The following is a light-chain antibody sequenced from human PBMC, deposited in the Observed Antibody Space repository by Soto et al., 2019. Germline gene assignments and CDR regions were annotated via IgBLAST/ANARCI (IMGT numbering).Light chain of an antibody. Sequence: QSVLTQPPSVSGAPGQRVTISCTGSSSNIGAGYDVHWYQQFPGTAPKLLIFGNINRPSGVPDQFSGSKSGTSASLAITGLQAEDEADYYCQSYDTSLRGAVFGGGTQLTVL. CDR1: SSNIGAGYD. V-gene: IGLV1-40*01. J-gene: IGLJ7*01. CDR3: QSYDTSLRGAV. CDR2: GNI.